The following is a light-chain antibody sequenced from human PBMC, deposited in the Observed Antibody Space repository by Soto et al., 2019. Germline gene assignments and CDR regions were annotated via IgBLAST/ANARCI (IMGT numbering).Light chain of an antibody. CDR1: QSVSSY. CDR3: QQYGSSPLIS. V-gene: IGKV3-11*02. Sequence: EIVLTQSPATLSLSPGERATLSCRASQSVSSYLAWYQQKPGQAPRLLIYDASNRATGIPARFSGSGSGRDFTLTISGLEPEDFAVYYCQQYGSSPLISFGQGTRLEI. J-gene: IGKJ5*01. CDR2: DAS.